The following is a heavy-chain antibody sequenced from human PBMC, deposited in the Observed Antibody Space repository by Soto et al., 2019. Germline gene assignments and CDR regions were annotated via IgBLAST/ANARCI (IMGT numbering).Heavy chain of an antibody. CDR3: VRLIGNSWLDY. Sequence: PSQTLSLTRAISGDSVSSNIVTWNWIRHSPSRGLEWLGRTYYRSNWYTDYAVSVKSRATINPDTSKNHFSLQLNSVTPEDTAIYYCVRLIGNSWLDYWGQGTLVTVSS. CDR1: GDSVSSNIVT. V-gene: IGHV6-1*01. CDR2: TYYRSNWYT. J-gene: IGHJ4*02. D-gene: IGHD6-13*01.